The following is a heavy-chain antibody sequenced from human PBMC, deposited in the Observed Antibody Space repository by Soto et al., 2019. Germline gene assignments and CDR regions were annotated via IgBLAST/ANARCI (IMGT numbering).Heavy chain of an antibody. D-gene: IGHD3-22*01. CDR1: GGTFSSYA. J-gene: IGHJ4*02. Sequence: SVKVSCKASGGTFSSYAISWVRQAPGQGLEWMGGIIPIFGTANYAQKFQGRVTITADESTSTAYMELSNLRSEDTAVYYCARDGISHYDSSGYWFDYWGQGTMVTVSS. CDR3: ARDGISHYDSSGYWFDY. CDR2: IIPIFGTA. V-gene: IGHV1-69*13.